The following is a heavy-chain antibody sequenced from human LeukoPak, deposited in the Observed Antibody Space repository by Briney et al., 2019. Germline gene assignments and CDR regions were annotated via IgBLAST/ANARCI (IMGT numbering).Heavy chain of an antibody. CDR1: GGTFSSYA. D-gene: IGHD3-3*01. CDR2: IIPIFGTA. J-gene: IGHJ3*02. Sequence: GSSVKVSCKASGGTFSSYAISWVRQAPGQGLEWMGGIIPIFGTANYAQKFQGRVTITADESTSTAYMELSSLRSEDTAVYYCARDHAPHYDFWSGNDAFDIWGQGTMVTVSS. V-gene: IGHV1-69*01. CDR3: ARDHAPHYDFWSGNDAFDI.